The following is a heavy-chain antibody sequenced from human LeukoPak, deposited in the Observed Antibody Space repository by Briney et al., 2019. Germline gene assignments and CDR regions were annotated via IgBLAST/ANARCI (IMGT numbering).Heavy chain of an antibody. V-gene: IGHV3-21*01. CDR3: ARDQTTYLTTTEYKWFDP. J-gene: IGHJ5*02. D-gene: IGHD1-1*01. CDR1: GFTFSTYS. CDR2: ISSSSIYI. Sequence: PGGSLRPSCAASGFTFSTYSMNWVRQAPGKGLEWVASISSSSIYIHYADSVKGRFTISRDNAKNSLYLQMNSLRAEDTAVYYCARDQTTYLTTTEYKWFDPWGQGTLVTVSS.